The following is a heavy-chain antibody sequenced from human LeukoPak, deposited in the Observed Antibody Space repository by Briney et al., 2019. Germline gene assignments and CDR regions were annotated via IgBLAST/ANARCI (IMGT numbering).Heavy chain of an antibody. D-gene: IGHD2-15*01. V-gene: IGHV3-48*04. CDR3: ARDARGVVAATYFDY. CDR2: ISSGSTTI. J-gene: IGHJ4*02. CDR1: GFTFSNYG. Sequence: PGGSLRLSCAASGFTFSNYGMHWVRQAPGKGLEWVSYISSGSTTIDYADSVKGRFTISRDNAKNSLYLQMNSLRAEDTAIYYCARDARGVVAATYFDYWGQGTLVTVSS.